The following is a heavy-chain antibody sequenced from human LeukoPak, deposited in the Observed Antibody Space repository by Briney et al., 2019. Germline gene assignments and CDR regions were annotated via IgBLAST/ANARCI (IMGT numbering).Heavy chain of an antibody. CDR2: FDPEDGET. J-gene: IGHJ4*02. CDR3: ATGGYYSSSRSLY. D-gene: IGHD6-13*01. Sequence: ASVKVSCKVSGYTLTELSMHWVRQAPGKGLEWMGGFDPEDGETIYAQKFQGRVTMTEDTSTDTAYKELSSLRSEDTAVYYCATGGYYSSSRSLYWGQGTLVTVSS. CDR1: GYTLTELS. V-gene: IGHV1-24*01.